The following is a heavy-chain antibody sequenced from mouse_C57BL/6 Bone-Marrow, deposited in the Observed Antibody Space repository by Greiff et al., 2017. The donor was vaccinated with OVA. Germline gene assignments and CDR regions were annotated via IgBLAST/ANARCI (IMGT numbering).Heavy chain of an antibody. CDR3: ARYYYSTKYFDY. J-gene: IGHJ2*01. D-gene: IGHD2-5*01. Sequence: EVKLMESGGGLVQPGGSLSLSCAASGFTFTDYYMSWVRQPPGKALEWLGFIRNKANGYTTEYSASVKVRFTISRDNSKSILYLQMNALRAEDSSTYYCARYYYSTKYFDYWGQGTTLTVSS. CDR1: GFTFTDYY. CDR2: IRNKANGYTT. V-gene: IGHV7-3*01.